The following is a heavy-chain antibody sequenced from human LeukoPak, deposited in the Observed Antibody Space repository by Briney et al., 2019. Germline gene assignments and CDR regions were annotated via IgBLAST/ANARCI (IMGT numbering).Heavy chain of an antibody. CDR3: ARAHVVVLGGALGGMDV. CDR1: GGTFSSFA. D-gene: IGHD3-10*01. Sequence: ASVKVSCKASGGTFSSFAISWVRQAPGQGLEWMGGFIPIFGSAKYAQKFQGRVTITADESTSTAYTELSSLRSDDTAVYYCARAHVVVLGGALGGMDVWGQGTTVTVSS. J-gene: IGHJ6*02. V-gene: IGHV1-69*13. CDR2: FIPIFGSA.